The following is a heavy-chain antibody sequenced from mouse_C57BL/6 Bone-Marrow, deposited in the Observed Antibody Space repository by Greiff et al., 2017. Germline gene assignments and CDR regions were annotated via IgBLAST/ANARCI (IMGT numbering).Heavy chain of an antibody. CDR1: GYTFTSYD. D-gene: IGHD1-1*01. Sequence: QVQLKESGPELVKPGASVKLSCKASGYTFTSYDINWVKQRPGQGLEWIGWIYPRDGSTKYNEKFKGKATLTVDTSSSTVYMELHSLTSEDSAVYFCARRGVITTVGGYFDYWGQGTTLTVSS. V-gene: IGHV1-85*01. J-gene: IGHJ2*01. CDR3: ARRGVITTVGGYFDY. CDR2: IYPRDGST.